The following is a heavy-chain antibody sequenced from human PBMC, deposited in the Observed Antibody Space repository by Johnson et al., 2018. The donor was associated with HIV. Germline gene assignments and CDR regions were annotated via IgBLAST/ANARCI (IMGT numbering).Heavy chain of an antibody. V-gene: IGHV3-74*01. J-gene: IGHJ3*02. CDR3: ARDRRVRIVARADSFDI. Sequence: VQLVESGGGVVQPGGSLRLSCAASGFTFSSYWMHWVRQAPGKGLVWVSRINSDGSTTSYADSVKGRFTISRDNAKNSLYLQMNSLRAEDTALYYCARDRRVRIVARADSFDIWGQGTMVTVSS. D-gene: IGHD6-6*01. CDR2: INSDGSTT. CDR1: GFTFSSYW.